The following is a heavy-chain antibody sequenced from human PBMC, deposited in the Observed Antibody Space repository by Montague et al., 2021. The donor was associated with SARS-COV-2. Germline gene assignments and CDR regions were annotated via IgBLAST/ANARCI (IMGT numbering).Heavy chain of an antibody. Sequence: SLRLSCAASGFNFGVYEMNWVRQTPGKGLEWVSYINGGSSVMYYXDSVRGRFTISRDNAESSLYLQMNSLRAEDTAVYYCAPAVPVADDSWGQGTLVTVSS. D-gene: IGHD2-2*01. CDR2: INGGSSVM. CDR3: APAVPVADDS. CDR1: GFNFGVYE. V-gene: IGHV3-48*03. J-gene: IGHJ5*02.